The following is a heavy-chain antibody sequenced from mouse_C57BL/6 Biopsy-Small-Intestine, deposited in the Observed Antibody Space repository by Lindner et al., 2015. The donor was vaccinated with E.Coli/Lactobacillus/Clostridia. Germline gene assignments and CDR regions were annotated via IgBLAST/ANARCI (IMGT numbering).Heavy chain of an antibody. V-gene: IGHV1-20*01. J-gene: IGHJ2*01. CDR1: GYSFTAYF. CDR2: INPYNGDT. CDR3: ARGADSDY. Sequence: VQLQESGPELVKPGDSVKISCKASGYSFTAYFMNWVLQSHGKSLEWIGRINPYNGDTLYNQNFKGEATLTVDESSTTAHMELRSLTSEDSAVYYCARGADSDYWGQGTTLTVSS.